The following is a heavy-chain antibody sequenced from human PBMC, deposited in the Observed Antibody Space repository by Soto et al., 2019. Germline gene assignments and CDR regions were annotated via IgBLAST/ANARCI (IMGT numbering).Heavy chain of an antibody. CDR3: ARQSIAALYYYMDV. D-gene: IGHD6-6*01. V-gene: IGHV5-51*01. Sequence: GESLKISCEGSGFSFSKYKIGWVRQMPGKGLEWMGIINPGDSDTRYSPSFQGQVTISADKSISTAYLQWSTLKASDTATYYCARQSIAALYYYMDVWGKGTTVTVSS. CDR1: GFSFSKYK. J-gene: IGHJ6*03. CDR2: INPGDSDT.